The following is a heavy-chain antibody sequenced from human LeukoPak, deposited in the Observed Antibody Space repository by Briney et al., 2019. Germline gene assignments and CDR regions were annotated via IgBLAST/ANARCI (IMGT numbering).Heavy chain of an antibody. V-gene: IGHV4-59*01. CDR2: IYYSGST. Sequence: KPSETLSLTCTVSGGSISSYYWSWIRQPPGKGLEWIGYIYYSGSTNYNPSLKSRVTISVDTSKNQFSLKLSSVTAADTAVYYCAREGGHSVWFDPWGQGTLVTVSS. D-gene: IGHD5/OR15-5a*01. J-gene: IGHJ5*02. CDR1: GGSISSYY. CDR3: AREGGHSVWFDP.